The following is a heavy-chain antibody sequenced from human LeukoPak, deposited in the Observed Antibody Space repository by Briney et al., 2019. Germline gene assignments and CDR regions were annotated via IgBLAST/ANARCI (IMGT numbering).Heavy chain of an antibody. CDR1: GFTFSSYG. V-gene: IGHV3-30*03. Sequence: GGSLRLSCAASGFTFSSYGMHWVRQAPGKGLEWVAVISYDGSNKYYADSVKGRFTISRDNSKNTMYLQMNSLRAEDTAIYYCARGPTMYGMDVWGQGTTVTVSS. CDR2: ISYDGSNK. J-gene: IGHJ6*02. CDR3: ARGPTMYGMDV.